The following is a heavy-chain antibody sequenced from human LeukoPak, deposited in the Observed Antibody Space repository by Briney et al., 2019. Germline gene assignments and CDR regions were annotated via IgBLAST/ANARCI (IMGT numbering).Heavy chain of an antibody. D-gene: IGHD5-12*01. CDR2: VYYSGST. Sequence: SETLSLTCSVSSGSISSSTYYWGWIRQPPGKGLEWIGTVYYSGSTYYNPSLESRVTMSVDTSRNQFSLKLRSVTAADTAVYYCARFRGYSGYERRAFDIWGQGTMVTVSS. J-gene: IGHJ3*02. CDR1: SGSISSSTYY. V-gene: IGHV4-39*01. CDR3: ARFRGYSGYERRAFDI.